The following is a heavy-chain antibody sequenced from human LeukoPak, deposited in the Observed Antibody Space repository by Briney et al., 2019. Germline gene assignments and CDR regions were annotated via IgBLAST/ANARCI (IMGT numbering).Heavy chain of an antibody. J-gene: IGHJ6*03. CDR1: GGTFSSYA. V-gene: IGHV1-69*05. CDR2: IIPIFGTA. D-gene: IGHD1-14*01. CDR3: ARGGTGPGYYYYYYMDV. Sequence: ASVKVSCKASGGTFSSYAISWVRQAPGQGLEWMGGIIPIFGTANYAQKFQGRVTITTDESTSTAYMELSSLRSEGTAVYYCARGGTGPGYYYYYYMDVWGKGTTVTVSS.